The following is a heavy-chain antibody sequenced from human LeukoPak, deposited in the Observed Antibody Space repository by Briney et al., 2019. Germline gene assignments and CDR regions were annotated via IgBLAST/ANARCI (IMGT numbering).Heavy chain of an antibody. Sequence: GGSLRLSCAASGFTFSHHYMDWVRQAPGKGLEWVGRSRNKANSYTTEYAASVKGRFTISRDDSKNSVYLQMNSLKSEDTAMYYCARLRYTTVWYEDYWGQGTLVTVSS. CDR3: ARLRYTTVWYEDY. D-gene: IGHD6-19*01. CDR1: GFTFSHHY. V-gene: IGHV3-72*01. CDR2: SRNKANSYTT. J-gene: IGHJ4*02.